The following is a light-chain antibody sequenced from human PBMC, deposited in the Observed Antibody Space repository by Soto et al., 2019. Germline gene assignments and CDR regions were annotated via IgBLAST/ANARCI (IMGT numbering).Light chain of an antibody. Sequence: EIVLTQTPGTVSLSPGERATLSCRASQSVRSTYFAWYQHKPGQAPRLLIFDASTRATGIPDRFSGSGSGTDFTLIISRLEPEDFALYYCHQYGHSPVTFGGGTKVEIK. CDR1: QSVRSTY. V-gene: IGKV3-20*01. CDR3: HQYGHSPVT. J-gene: IGKJ4*01. CDR2: DAS.